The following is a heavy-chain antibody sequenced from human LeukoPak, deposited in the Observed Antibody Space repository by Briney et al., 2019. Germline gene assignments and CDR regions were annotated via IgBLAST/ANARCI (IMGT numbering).Heavy chain of an antibody. CDR1: GGSISSGGYY. CDR2: IYYSGST. CDR3: ARGPTAELDY. Sequence: SQTLSLTCTVSGGSISSGGYYWSWIRQHPGKGLEWIGYIYYSGSTYYNPSLKSRVTISLDTSKNQFSLKLTSVTAADTAAYYCARGPTAELDYWGQGTLVSVSS. V-gene: IGHV4-31*03. J-gene: IGHJ4*02.